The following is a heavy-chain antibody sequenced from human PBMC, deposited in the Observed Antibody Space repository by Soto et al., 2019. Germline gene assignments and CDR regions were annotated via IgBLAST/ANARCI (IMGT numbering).Heavy chain of an antibody. D-gene: IGHD1-1*01. CDR3: ARYTTSMAGDAFDI. CDR1: GGSISAHH. Sequence: SETLSLTCTVSGGSISAHHWSWIRQAPGRGLEWIGYIYYSGSTNYNPSLKSRVTISVDTSKNQFSLKLSSVTAADTAVYYCARYTTSMAGDAFDIWGQGRMVTVSS. J-gene: IGHJ3*02. V-gene: IGHV4-59*08. CDR2: IYYSGST.